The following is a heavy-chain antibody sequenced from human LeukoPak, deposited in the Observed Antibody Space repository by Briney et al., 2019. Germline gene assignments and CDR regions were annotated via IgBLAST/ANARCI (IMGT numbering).Heavy chain of an antibody. D-gene: IGHD3-9*01. Sequence: SETLSLTCTVSGGSISSYYWSWLRQPPGKGLEWIGYIYYSGSTNYNPSLKSRVTISVDTSKNQFSLKLSSVTAADTAVYYCARNSDILTGYFDDFYFDYWGQGTLVTVSS. CDR1: GGSISSYY. V-gene: IGHV4-59*01. J-gene: IGHJ4*02. CDR2: IYYSGST. CDR3: ARNSDILTGYFDDFYFDY.